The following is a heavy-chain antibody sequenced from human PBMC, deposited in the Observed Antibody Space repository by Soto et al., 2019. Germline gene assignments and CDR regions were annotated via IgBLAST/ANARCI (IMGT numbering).Heavy chain of an antibody. CDR1: GYTFTSYY. Sequence: ASVKVSCKASGYTFTSYYMHWLRQAPGQGLEWMGIINPSGGSTSYAQKFQGRVTITADESTSTAYMELSSLRSEDTAVYYCARDPLSYSGYYPGYFDYWGQGTLVTVSS. CDR3: ARDPLSYSGYYPGYFDY. D-gene: IGHD3-22*01. V-gene: IGHV1-46*01. J-gene: IGHJ4*02. CDR2: INPSGGST.